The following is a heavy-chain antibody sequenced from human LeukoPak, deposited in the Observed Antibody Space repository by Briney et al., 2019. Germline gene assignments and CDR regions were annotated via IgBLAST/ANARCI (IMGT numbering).Heavy chain of an antibody. CDR2: ISSSSSYI. CDR3: ARESTLVRGVIINGAYYFDY. V-gene: IGHV3-21*04. Sequence: GSLRLSCAASGFTFSRHNMNWVRQAPGKGLEWVPSISSSSSYIYYADSVKGRFTISRDNARNSLYLQMNSLRAEDAALYYCARESTLVRGVIINGAYYFDYWGQGTLVTVSS. CDR1: GFTFSRHN. D-gene: IGHD3-10*01. J-gene: IGHJ4*02.